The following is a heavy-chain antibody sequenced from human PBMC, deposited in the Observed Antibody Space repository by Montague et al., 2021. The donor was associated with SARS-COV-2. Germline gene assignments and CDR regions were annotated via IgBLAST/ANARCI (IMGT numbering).Heavy chain of an antibody. Sequence: SETLSLTCTVSGGSISSYCWSWIRQPPGKGLEWIGYIYYSGSTNYNPSLKGRVTISVDTSKNQFSLKLTSVTAADTAVYYCARGRDGYYHRSALFDYWGQGTLVTVSS. J-gene: IGHJ4*02. CDR1: GGSISSYC. D-gene: IGHD3-22*01. CDR2: IYYSGST. CDR3: ARGRDGYYHRSALFDY. V-gene: IGHV4-59*01.